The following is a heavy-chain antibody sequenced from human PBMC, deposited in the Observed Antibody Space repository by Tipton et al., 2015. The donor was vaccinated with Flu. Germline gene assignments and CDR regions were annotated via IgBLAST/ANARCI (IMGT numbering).Heavy chain of an antibody. V-gene: IGHV4-38-2*01. Sequence: TLSLTCAVSGYSISSGYYWGWIRQPPGKGLEWIGSIHHSGSTYYNPSLKSRVTISVDTSKNQFSLKLSSVTAADTAVYYCARRYCSGGSCVTGWFDPWGQGTLVTVSS. D-gene: IGHD2-15*01. CDR1: GYSISSGYY. J-gene: IGHJ5*02. CDR2: IHHSGST. CDR3: ARRYCSGGSCVTGWFDP.